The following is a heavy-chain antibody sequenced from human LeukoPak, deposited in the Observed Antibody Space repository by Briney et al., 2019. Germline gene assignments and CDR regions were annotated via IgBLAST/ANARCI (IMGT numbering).Heavy chain of an antibody. CDR2: IYADFDTT. J-gene: IGHJ4*02. CDR1: GFTVSGDY. CDR3: ARALNRHIGAFEY. D-gene: IGHD4/OR15-4a*01. V-gene: IGHV3-53*01. Sequence: GGSLRLSCAVSGFTVSGDYMSWVRQAPGKGLEWVSVIYADFDTTDYADSVKGRFTISRDNSKNTLYLHMNSLRVEDTATYFCARALNRHIGAFEYWGQGALVTVSS.